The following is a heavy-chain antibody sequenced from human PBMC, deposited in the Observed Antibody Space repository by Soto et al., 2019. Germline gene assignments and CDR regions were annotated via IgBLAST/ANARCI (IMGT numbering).Heavy chain of an antibody. V-gene: IGHV1-69*12. J-gene: IGHJ4*02. CDR3: ARGPYYYDSSGLVVYFDY. CDR1: GGTFSSYA. CDR2: IIPIFGTA. Sequence: QVQLVQSGAEVKKPGSSVKVSCKASGGTFSSYAISWVRQAPGQGLEWMGGIIPIFGTANYAQKFQGRVTITADESTSTAYMELSSLRSEDTGVYYCARGPYYYDSSGLVVYFDYWGQGTLVTVSS. D-gene: IGHD3-22*01.